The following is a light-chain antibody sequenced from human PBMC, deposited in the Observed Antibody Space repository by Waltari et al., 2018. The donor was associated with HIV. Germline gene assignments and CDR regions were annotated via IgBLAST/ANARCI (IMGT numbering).Light chain of an antibody. V-gene: IGLV2-14*01. J-gene: IGLJ3*02. Sequence: QSALTQPASMSGSPGQSIPIPCTGSSLDLGHYDFVSWYKHLPNTAPQLIIYGVDRRPPGITSRFSASKSGDVASLTISGLQAEDEADYYCTSHTLTRILLFGGGTRLTVL. CDR1: SLDLGHYDF. CDR3: TSHTLTRILL. CDR2: GVD.